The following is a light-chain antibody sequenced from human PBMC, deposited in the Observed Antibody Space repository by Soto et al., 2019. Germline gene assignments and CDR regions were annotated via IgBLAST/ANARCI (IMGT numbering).Light chain of an antibody. J-gene: IGKJ4*01. CDR1: QNIGRN. CDR2: GAS. Sequence: EIVLTQSPGTLSLSPGDRATLSCSASQNIGRNLAWYQQRRGQAPRLLIYGASSRATGIPARFSGSGSGTEFTLTISSLQSEDFAVYYCQQYDNWPPLTFGGGTKVDIK. CDR3: QQYDNWPPLT. V-gene: IGKV3D-15*01.